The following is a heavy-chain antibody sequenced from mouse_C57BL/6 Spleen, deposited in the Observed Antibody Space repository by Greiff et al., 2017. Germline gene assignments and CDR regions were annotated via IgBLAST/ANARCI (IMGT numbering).Heavy chain of an antibody. V-gene: IGHV1-64*01. Sequence: QVQLQQSGAELVKPGASVKLSCKASGYTFTSYWMHWVKQRPGQGLEWIGMIHPNSGSTNYNEKFKSKATLTVDKSSSTAYMQLSSLTSEDSAVYYCARDCGSSYGRWYFDVWGTGTTVTVSS. CDR3: ARDCGSSYGRWYFDV. D-gene: IGHD1-1*01. CDR2: IHPNSGST. J-gene: IGHJ1*03. CDR1: GYTFTSYW.